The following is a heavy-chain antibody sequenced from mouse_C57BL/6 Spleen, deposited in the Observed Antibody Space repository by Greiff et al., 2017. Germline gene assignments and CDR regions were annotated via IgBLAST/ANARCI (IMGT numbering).Heavy chain of an antibody. J-gene: IGHJ3*01. CDR2: IYPGDGDT. V-gene: IGHV1-80*01. D-gene: IGHD3-2*02. CDR3: ARWDSSGYPFFAY. CDR1: GYAFSSYW. Sequence: VKLVESGAELVKPGASVKISCKASGYAFSSYWMNWVKQRPGKGLEWIGQIYPGDGDTNYNGKFKGKATLTADKSSSTAYMQLSSLTSEDSAVYFCARWDSSGYPFFAYWGQGTLVTVSA.